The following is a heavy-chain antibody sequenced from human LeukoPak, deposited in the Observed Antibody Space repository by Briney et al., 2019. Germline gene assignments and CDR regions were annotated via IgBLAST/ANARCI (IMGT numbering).Heavy chain of an antibody. J-gene: IGHJ4*02. CDR3: ARSTSGGSFSFDY. CDR2: IKQDGSEK. CDR1: GFTFSSYW. D-gene: IGHD2-15*01. V-gene: IGHV3-7*01. Sequence: GVSLRLSCAASGFTFSSYWMSWVRQAPGKGLEWVANIKQDGSEKYYVDSVKGRFTISRDNAKNSLYLQMNSLRAEDTAVYYCARSTSGGSFSFDYWGQGTLVTVSS.